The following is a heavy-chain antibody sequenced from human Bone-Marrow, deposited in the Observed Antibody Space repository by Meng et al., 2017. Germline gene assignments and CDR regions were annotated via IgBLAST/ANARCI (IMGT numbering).Heavy chain of an antibody. V-gene: IGHV4-4*07. D-gene: IGHD1-26*01. CDR1: GGSISSYY. Sequence: SETLSLTCTVSGGSISSYYWSWIRQPAGKGLEWIGRIYTSGSTNYNPSLKSRVTISVDKSKNQLPLMLSSVTAADAAVYYYARSSGSYLYYFDHWGQGTLVTVSS. CDR2: IYTSGST. CDR3: ARSSGSYLYYFDH. J-gene: IGHJ4*01.